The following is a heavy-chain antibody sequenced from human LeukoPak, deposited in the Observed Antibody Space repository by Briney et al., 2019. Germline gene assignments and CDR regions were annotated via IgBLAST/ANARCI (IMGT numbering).Heavy chain of an antibody. V-gene: IGHV3-23*01. CDR3: AKEMTITGWLYYFDY. D-gene: IGHD5-24*01. CDR2: ISDSGDST. Sequence: SGGSLRLSCAVSGFTFSSYAMSWVRQAPGRGLEWVSAISDSGDSTYYADSVKGRFTVSRDNSKNTLYLQMNSRRAEDTAVYYCAKEMTITGWLYYFDYWGQGTLVTVSS. J-gene: IGHJ4*02. CDR1: GFTFSSYA.